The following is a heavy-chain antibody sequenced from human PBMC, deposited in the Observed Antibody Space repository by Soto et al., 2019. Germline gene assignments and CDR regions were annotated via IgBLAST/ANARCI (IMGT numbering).Heavy chain of an antibody. Sequence: CLPWTVYGGTIVSGGGCWSWSSQPPGKGLEWIGYIYYSGSTYYNPSLKSRVTISVGTSKNQFSLKLSSVTAADTAVYYCAREGAAAGNWFDPWGQGTLVT. CDR2: IYYSGST. CDR1: GGTIVSGGGC. V-gene: IGHV4-30-4*08. D-gene: IGHD6-13*01. J-gene: IGHJ5*02. CDR3: AREGAAAGNWFDP.